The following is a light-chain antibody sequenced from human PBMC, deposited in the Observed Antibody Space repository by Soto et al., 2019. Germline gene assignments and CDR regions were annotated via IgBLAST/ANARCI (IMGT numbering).Light chain of an antibody. CDR1: KNVGSN. V-gene: IGKV3-15*01. J-gene: IGKJ5*01. Sequence: EREVTRSTATLTVAQVESVGLGCRPSKNVGSNLVWYQQQAGQDPRTLIFDASTRAAGIPARFSGSGYGTAFNITLSSLEPYCFAVSNCQQSGTWFSISFGQGTRLEI. CDR2: DAS. CDR3: QQSGTWFSIS.